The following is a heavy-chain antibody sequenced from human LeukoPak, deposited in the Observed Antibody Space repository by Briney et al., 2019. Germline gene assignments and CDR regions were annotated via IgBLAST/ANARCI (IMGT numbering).Heavy chain of an antibody. V-gene: IGHV4-59*01. CDR3: ASRGFRDD. CDR2: IYNTGII. D-gene: IGHD3-10*01. CDR1: GASISSDY. Sequence: SETLSLTCTVSGASISSDYWSWIRQPPGKGLEWIGYIYNTGIINYNPSLKSRVTISLDTSKNQVSLKLTSVTAADTAVYYCASRGFRDDWGQQSLVTVSS. J-gene: IGHJ4*02.